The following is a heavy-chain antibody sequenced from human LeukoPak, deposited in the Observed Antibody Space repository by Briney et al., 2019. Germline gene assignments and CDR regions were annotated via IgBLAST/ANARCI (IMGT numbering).Heavy chain of an antibody. D-gene: IGHD3-22*01. Sequence: ASVKVSCKASGYTFTNNGISWVRQAPGQGLEWMGWISAYNGDTNYAQKFQGRVSMTTDTSTSTAYLEVRSLRSDDTAVYYCARELAFYFDTIGYFYFDYWGQGTLVTVSS. CDR2: ISAYNGDT. J-gene: IGHJ4*02. CDR3: ARELAFYFDTIGYFYFDY. V-gene: IGHV1-18*01. CDR1: GYTFTNNG.